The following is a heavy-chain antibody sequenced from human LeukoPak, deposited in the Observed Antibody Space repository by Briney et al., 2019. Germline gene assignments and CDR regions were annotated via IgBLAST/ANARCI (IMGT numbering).Heavy chain of an antibody. Sequence: ASVKVSCKASGYPFTGYYIHWVRQAPGQGLEWMGWINPNSGSTNSAQKFQVRVTVTRDTSITAAYMELSSLRSDDTAVYYCARTFASYYLSGLDYWGQGTLVTVSS. CDR2: INPNSGST. J-gene: IGHJ4*02. CDR1: GYPFTGYY. CDR3: ARTFASYYLSGLDY. D-gene: IGHD5-18*01. V-gene: IGHV1-2*02.